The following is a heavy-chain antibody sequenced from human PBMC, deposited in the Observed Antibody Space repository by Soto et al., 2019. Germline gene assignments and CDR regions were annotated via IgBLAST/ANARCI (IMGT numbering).Heavy chain of an antibody. Sequence: GGSLRLSCAASVFTFSIFAMSWVRQAPGKGLEWVSGMGGSNDDTYYADSVKGRFTISRDNSKNTLFLQMNSLRAEDTAVYYCAKDRVNHNSVWDPFDIWGQGTMVTVSS. V-gene: IGHV3-23*01. D-gene: IGHD1-20*01. J-gene: IGHJ3*02. CDR3: AKDRVNHNSVWDPFDI. CDR1: VFTFSIFA. CDR2: MGGSNDDT.